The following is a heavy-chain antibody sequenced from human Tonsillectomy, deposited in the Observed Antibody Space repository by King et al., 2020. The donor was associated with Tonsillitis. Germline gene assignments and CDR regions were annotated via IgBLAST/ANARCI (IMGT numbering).Heavy chain of an antibody. Sequence: VQLVESGGGLVQPGGSLRLSCAASGFTFSSYAMSWVRQAPGKGLEWVSTISGGVAYTFYAGSVKGRFTISRDNSKNTLYLQMNSLRPEDTAVYYCAKHRQTLAGTGDYWGQGTLVTVSS. CDR2: ISGGVAYT. V-gene: IGHV3-23*04. CDR1: GFTFSSYA. CDR3: AKHRQTLAGTGDY. D-gene: IGHD6-19*01. J-gene: IGHJ4*02.